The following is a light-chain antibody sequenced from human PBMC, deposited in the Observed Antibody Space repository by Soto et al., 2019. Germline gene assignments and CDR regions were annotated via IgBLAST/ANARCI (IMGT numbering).Light chain of an antibody. V-gene: IGKV3-11*01. CDR2: AAS. Sequence: ESVLSQSPAPLSFSPGESATLSCRPSQNFRVYFAWYRQKPGQAPRPLIYAASHRATGIPARFSGSGSGTDFTLTISSLEPEDFAVYYCQQRNNWPPGITFGQGTRLEI. J-gene: IGKJ5*01. CDR1: QNFRVY. CDR3: QQRNNWPPGIT.